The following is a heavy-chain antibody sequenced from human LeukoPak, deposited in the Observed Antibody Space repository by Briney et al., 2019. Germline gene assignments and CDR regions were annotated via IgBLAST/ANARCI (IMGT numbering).Heavy chain of an antibody. CDR2: IIPIFGTA. D-gene: IGHD6-6*01. J-gene: IGHJ6*02. V-gene: IGHV1-69*13. Sequence: SLKVSCKSSGGTFSRYAISWVRQAPGPGHQWMGGIIPIFGTAHYAQTFQGRVTITADESTSTAYICKSSLRSEDCSLYISGLGARSGGDLYSLDHYYYGLDVWGQGTTVTVSS. CDR3: GLGARSGGDLYSLDHYYYGLDV. CDR1: GGTFSRYA.